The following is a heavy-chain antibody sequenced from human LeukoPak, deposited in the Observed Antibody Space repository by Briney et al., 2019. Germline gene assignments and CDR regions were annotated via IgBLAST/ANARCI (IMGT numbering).Heavy chain of an antibody. D-gene: IGHD6-19*01. CDR1: GFRFSSYD. CDR2: IESDGTKE. V-gene: IGHV3-30*02. Sequence: GGSPRLSCAASGFRFSSYDNHWVCQAPGKGLEWVTFIESDGTKEYYADSVKGRFTISRDNSKNTVYVQMNTLRAEDTAVYYCAKEGSGWYYLDYWGQGTVVSVSS. CDR3: AKEGSGWYYLDY. J-gene: IGHJ4*02.